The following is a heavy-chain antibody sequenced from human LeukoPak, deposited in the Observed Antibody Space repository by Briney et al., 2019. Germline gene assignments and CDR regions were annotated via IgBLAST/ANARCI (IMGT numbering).Heavy chain of an antibody. Sequence: GASVKVSCKASGYTFTSYGISWVRQAPGQGLEWMGWISAYNGNTNYAQKLQGRVTMTTDTSTSTAYMELRSLRSDDTAVYYCARARQLTPDRYYYYYYYMDVRGKGTTVTISS. CDR1: GYTFTSYG. J-gene: IGHJ6*03. CDR3: ARARQLTPDRYYYYYYYMDV. CDR2: ISAYNGNT. V-gene: IGHV1-18*01. D-gene: IGHD6-13*01.